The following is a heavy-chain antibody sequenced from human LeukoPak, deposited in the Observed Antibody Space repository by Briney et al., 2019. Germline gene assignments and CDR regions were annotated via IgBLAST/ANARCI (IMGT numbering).Heavy chain of an antibody. J-gene: IGHJ4*02. D-gene: IGHD5-24*01. V-gene: IGHV3-7*01. Sequence: PGGSLRFSCAASGFTFTTYWMSWVRQAPGKGLEWVANIKQDGSEKYYVDSVKGRFTISRDNAKNSLYLQMNSLRAEDTAVYYCARVRIRDGYKGMYFDYWGQGTLVTVSS. CDR1: GFTFTTYW. CDR2: IKQDGSEK. CDR3: ARVRIRDGYKGMYFDY.